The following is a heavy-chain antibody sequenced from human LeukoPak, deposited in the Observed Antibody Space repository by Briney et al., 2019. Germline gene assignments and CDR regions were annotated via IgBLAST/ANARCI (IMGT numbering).Heavy chain of an antibody. CDR1: VYSISSGMY. V-gene: IGHV4-38-2*02. CDR3: ARDAPDYDILTGYENWFDP. CDR2: ILHSGST. Sequence: PSEALSVTRADSVYSISSGMYWGWIRQPPGKGLEWIGSILHSGSTDYNPSLKNRVTISVDTSKNQISLKLSSVTAADTAVYYCARDAPDYDILTGYENWFDPWGQGTLVTVSS. J-gene: IGHJ5*02. D-gene: IGHD3-9*01.